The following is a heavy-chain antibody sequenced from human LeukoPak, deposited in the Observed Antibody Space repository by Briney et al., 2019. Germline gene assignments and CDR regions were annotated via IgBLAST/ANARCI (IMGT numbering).Heavy chain of an antibody. CDR3: AREPGLRYFDWLLYHYYYYYGMDV. Sequence: PGGSLRLSCAASEFTFSSYGMHWVRQAPGKGLEWVAVIWYDGSNKYYADSVKGRFTISRDNSKNTLYLQMNSLRAEDTAVYYCAREPGLRYFDWLLYHYYYYYGMDVWGQGTTVTVS. V-gene: IGHV3-33*01. D-gene: IGHD3-9*01. CDR1: EFTFSSYG. J-gene: IGHJ6*02. CDR2: IWYDGSNK.